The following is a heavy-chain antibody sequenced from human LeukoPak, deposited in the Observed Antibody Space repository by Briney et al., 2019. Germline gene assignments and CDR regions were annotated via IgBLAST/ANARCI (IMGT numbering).Heavy chain of an antibody. CDR1: GGSISSSNW. V-gene: IGHV4-4*02. Sequence: PSETLSLTCIVSGGSISSSNWWSWVRQPPGKGLEWIGEIYHSGSTNYNPSLKSRVTISVDKSKNQFSLKLSSVTAADTAVYYWAGCPYGDSPGGYYYYGMDVWGQGTTVTVSS. CDR3: AGCPYGDSPGGYYYYGMDV. J-gene: IGHJ6*02. CDR2: IYHSGST. D-gene: IGHD4-17*01.